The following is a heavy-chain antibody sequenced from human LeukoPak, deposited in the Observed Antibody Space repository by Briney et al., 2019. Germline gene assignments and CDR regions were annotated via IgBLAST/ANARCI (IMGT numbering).Heavy chain of an antibody. D-gene: IGHD1-26*01. CDR2: ISYDGSNK. CDR3: ARDNEGATEGGDAFDI. V-gene: IGHV3-30*04. J-gene: IGHJ3*02. Sequence: GGSLRLSCAASGFTFSSYAMHCVRQAPGKGLEWVAVISYDGSNKYYADSVKGRFTISRDNSKNTLYLQMNSLRAEDTAVYYCARDNEGATEGGDAFDIWGQGTMVTVSS. CDR1: GFTFSSYA.